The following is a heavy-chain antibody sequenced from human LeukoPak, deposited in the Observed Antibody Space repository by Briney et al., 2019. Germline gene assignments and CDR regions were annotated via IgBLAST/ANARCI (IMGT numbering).Heavy chain of an antibody. CDR3: ARAGAGSNYYYFMDL. V-gene: IGHV3-21*01. J-gene: IGHJ6*03. CDR1: GFTFTIYS. CDR2: ISSSSGYM. D-gene: IGHD1-14*01. Sequence: GGSLRLSCAASGFTFTIYSMNWVRQAPGKGLEWVSSISSSSGYMNYADSEKGRFTISRDNAKNSLYLQVNSLRAEDTAVYYCARAGAGSNYYYFMDLWGKGTTVTVSS.